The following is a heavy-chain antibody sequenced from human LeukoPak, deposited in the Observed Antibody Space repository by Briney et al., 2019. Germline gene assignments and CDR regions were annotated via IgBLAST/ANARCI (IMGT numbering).Heavy chain of an antibody. D-gene: IGHD1-14*01. V-gene: IGHV3-7*03. CDR1: GFTFSSYW. Sequence: GRSLRLSCAASGFTFSSYWMSWVRQAPGKGLEWVANIKQDGSEKFYVDSVKGRFTISRDNAKNSLYLQMNSLRAEDMAIYYCAQGNHFDYWGQGTLVTVSS. J-gene: IGHJ4*02. CDR3: AQGNHFDY. CDR2: IKQDGSEK.